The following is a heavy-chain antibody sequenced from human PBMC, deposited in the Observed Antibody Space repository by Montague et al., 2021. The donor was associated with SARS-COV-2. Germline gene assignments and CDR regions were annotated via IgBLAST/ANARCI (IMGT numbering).Heavy chain of an antibody. V-gene: IGHV4-39*07. D-gene: IGHD5-18*01. CDR3: ASQEVDTAMDRNYYYYGMDV. CDR2: IFYSGST. Sequence: SETLSLTCTVSGGSISSSSYYWGWIRQPPGKGLEWIGSIFYSGSTYYNPPLQSSVTIAVDTSKYQFSLKLSSVTAADTAVYDCASQEVDTAMDRNYYYYGMDVWGQGTTVTVSS. CDR1: GGSISSSSYY. J-gene: IGHJ6*02.